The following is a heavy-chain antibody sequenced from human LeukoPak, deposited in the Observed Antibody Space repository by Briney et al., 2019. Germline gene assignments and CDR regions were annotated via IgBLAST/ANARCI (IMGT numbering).Heavy chain of an antibody. J-gene: IGHJ6*02. CDR2: IVVGSGNT. CDR3: AADSALRYSSGWSYYYGMDV. CDR1: GFTFTSSA. Sequence: SVKVSCKASGFTFTSSAVQWVRQARGQRLEWIGWIVVGSGNTNYAQKFQERVTITRDMSTSTAYMELSSLRSEDTAVYYCAADSALRYSSGWSYYYGMDVWAKGPRSPSP. V-gene: IGHV1-58*01. D-gene: IGHD6-19*01.